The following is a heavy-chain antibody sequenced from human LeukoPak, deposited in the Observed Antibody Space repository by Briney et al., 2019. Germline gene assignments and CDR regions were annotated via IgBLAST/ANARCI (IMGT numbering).Heavy chain of an antibody. CDR2: INPNSGGT. Sequence: ASVKVSCKASGYTFTSYYMHWVRQAPGQGLEWMGWINPNSGGTNYAQKFQGRVTMTRDTSISTAYMELSRLRSDDTAVYYCARVRPSSSWYYYYYMDVWGKGTTVTVSS. CDR1: GYTFTSYY. V-gene: IGHV1-2*02. CDR3: ARVRPSSSWYYYYYMDV. J-gene: IGHJ6*03. D-gene: IGHD6-13*01.